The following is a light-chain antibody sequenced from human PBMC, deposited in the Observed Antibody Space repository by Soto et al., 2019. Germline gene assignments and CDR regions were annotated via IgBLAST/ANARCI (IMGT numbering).Light chain of an antibody. CDR3: QQYHTYALT. J-gene: IGKJ1*01. Sequence: DVHMTQSPSTVSASVGDTVTITCRARQSIGDSLAWYQQKPGEGPKVLIHSASTLQSGVPSRFSGSGAGTEFTLTISSLQPDDFGTYYCQQYHTYALTFGQGTKVEIK. V-gene: IGKV1-5*03. CDR2: SAS. CDR1: QSIGDS.